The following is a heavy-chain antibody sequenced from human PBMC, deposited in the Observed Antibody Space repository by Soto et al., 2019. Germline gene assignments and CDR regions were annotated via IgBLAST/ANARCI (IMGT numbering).Heavy chain of an antibody. CDR3: ARGDTINWFDP. CDR1: GGSVSSVSFY. V-gene: IGHV4-61*01. J-gene: IGHJ5*02. CDR2: ISYSGST. D-gene: IGHD3-10*01. Sequence: SETLSLTCTVSGGSVSSVSFYWSWIRQPPGKGLEWIGYISYSGSTNYNPSLKSRVTISVDTSKNQFSLKVNSVAAADTAVYYCARGDTINWFDPWGQGTLVTVSS.